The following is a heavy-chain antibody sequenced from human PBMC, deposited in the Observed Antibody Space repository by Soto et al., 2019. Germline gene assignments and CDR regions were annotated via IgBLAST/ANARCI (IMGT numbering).Heavy chain of an antibody. CDR2: IYSGGST. CDR3: AREKYHSSGYPFDY. D-gene: IGHD3-22*01. V-gene: IGHV3-53*01. CDR1: GFTVSSNY. Sequence: GGSLRLSCAASGFTVSSNYMSWVRQAPGKGLEWVSVIYSGGSTYYADSVKGRFTISRDNSKNTLYLQMNSLRAADTAVYYCAREKYHSSGYPFDYWGQGTLVTVSS. J-gene: IGHJ4*02.